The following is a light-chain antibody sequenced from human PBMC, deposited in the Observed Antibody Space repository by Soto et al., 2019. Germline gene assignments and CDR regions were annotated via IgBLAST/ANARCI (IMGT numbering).Light chain of an antibody. CDR1: QGISSY. V-gene: IGKV1-9*01. J-gene: IGKJ3*01. CDR3: QQFSTFPRT. Sequence: IQLTQSPSSLSASVGDRVTITCRASQGISSYLAWYQQKPGRAPKLLISGASTLQSGVPSRFSGSGSDTDFTLTISSMQPEDFANYFCQQFSTFPRTFGPGTKVDIK. CDR2: GAS.